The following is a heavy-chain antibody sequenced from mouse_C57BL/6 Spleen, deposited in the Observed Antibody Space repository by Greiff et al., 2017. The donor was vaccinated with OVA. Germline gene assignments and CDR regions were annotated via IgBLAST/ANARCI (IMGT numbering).Heavy chain of an antibody. CDR2: ISSGGSYT. Sequence: EVKLEESGGDLVKPGGSLKLSCAASGFTFSSYGMSWVRQTPDKRLEWVATISSGGSYTYYPDSVKGRFTISRDNAKNTLYLQMSSLKSEDTAMYYCARHVDYGNYGDAMDYWGQGTSVTVSS. J-gene: IGHJ4*01. CDR1: GFTFSSYG. V-gene: IGHV5-6*02. D-gene: IGHD2-1*01. CDR3: ARHVDYGNYGDAMDY.